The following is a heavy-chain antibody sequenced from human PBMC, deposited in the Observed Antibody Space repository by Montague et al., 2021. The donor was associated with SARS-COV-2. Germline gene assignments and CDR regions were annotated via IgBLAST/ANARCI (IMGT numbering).Heavy chain of an antibody. J-gene: IGHJ6*02. CDR1: GGSITNDD. CDR2: IFKNGDI. V-gene: IGHV4-59*08. Sequence: SETLSLTCTVSGGSITNDDWSWIWQPPGKELEWIVNIFKNGDIDYNPSLRSRVIISVDTSKSQFSLKVTSVTAADTAAYYCARYYERSLDVWGQGTTVTVSS. D-gene: IGHD3-16*01. CDR3: ARYYERSLDV.